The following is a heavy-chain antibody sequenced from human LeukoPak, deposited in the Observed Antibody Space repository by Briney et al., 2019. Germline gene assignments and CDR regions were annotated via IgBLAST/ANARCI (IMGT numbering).Heavy chain of an antibody. CDR1: GGSISSYY. V-gene: IGHV4-59*01. CDR3: ARATSMVRGYQFDP. Sequence: SETLSLTCAVSGGSISSYYWSWIRQPPGKGLEWIGYIYYSGSTNYNPSLKSRVTISVDTSKNQFSLKLSSVTAADTAVYYCARATSMVRGYQFDPWGQGTLVTVSS. J-gene: IGHJ5*02. CDR2: IYYSGST. D-gene: IGHD3-10*01.